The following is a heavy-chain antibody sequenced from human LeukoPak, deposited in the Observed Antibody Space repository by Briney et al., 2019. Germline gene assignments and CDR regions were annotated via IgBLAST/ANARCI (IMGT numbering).Heavy chain of an antibody. J-gene: IGHJ3*02. CDR2: INPNSGGT. Sequence: GASVKVSCKASGYTFTSYGISWVRQAPGQGLEWMGWINPNSGGTNYAQKFQGRVTMTRDTSISTAYMELSRLRSDDTAVYYCARSMIVANDAFDIWGQGTMVTVSS. V-gene: IGHV1-2*02. D-gene: IGHD3-22*01. CDR3: ARSMIVANDAFDI. CDR1: GYTFTSYG.